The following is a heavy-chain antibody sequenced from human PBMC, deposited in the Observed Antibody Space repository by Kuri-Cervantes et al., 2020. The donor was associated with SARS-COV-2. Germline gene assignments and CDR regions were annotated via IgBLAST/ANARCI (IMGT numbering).Heavy chain of an antibody. D-gene: IGHD6-6*01. V-gene: IGHV3-30-3*01. CDR2: ISYDGSNK. Sequence: GESLKISCVVSGFTFRTNVMAWVRQAPGKGLEWVAVISYDGSNKYYADSVKGRFSISRDNPKGTLYLEMNSLKPDDTAVYYCARDSEGSTAVRPGYFYGMDVLGQGTTVTVSS. J-gene: IGHJ6*02. CDR1: GFTFRTNV. CDR3: ARDSEGSTAVRPGYFYGMDV.